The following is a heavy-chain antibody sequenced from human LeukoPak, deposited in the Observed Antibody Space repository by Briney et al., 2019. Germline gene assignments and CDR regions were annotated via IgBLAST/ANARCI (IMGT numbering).Heavy chain of an antibody. CDR3: AGGTGWLIDS. CDR2: IKQDGSEK. Sequence: GSLRLSCAASGFTFSSYSMNWIRQAPGKGLEWAANIKQDGSEKFYVDSVKGRFTISRDNAKNSLYLQMNSLRAEDTALYYCAGGTGWLIDSWGQGTLVTVSS. D-gene: IGHD6-19*01. CDR1: GFTFSSYS. J-gene: IGHJ4*02. V-gene: IGHV3-7*01.